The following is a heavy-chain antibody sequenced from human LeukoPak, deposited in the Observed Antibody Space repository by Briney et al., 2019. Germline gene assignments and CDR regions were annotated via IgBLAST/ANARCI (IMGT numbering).Heavy chain of an antibody. CDR2: ISAYNGNT. Sequence: ASVKVSCKASGYTFTSYGISWVRQAPGQGLEWMGWISAYNGNTNYAQKLQGRVTMTTDTSTSTAYMELRSLRSDDTAVYYCARGGGYSGYDWSAAPFDYWGQGTLVTVSS. V-gene: IGHV1-18*01. CDR3: ARGGGYSGYDWSAAPFDY. J-gene: IGHJ4*02. CDR1: GYTFTSYG. D-gene: IGHD5-12*01.